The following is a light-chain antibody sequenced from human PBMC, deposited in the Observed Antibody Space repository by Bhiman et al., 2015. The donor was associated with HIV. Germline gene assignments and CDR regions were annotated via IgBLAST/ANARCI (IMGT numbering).Light chain of an antibody. CDR1: SSDVGGYNY. V-gene: IGLV2-11*01. CDR3: SSYTRSSTYV. CDR2: DVS. Sequence: QSALTQPRSVSGSPGQSVTISCTGTSSDVGGYNYVSWYQHHPGKAPKLMIYDVSKRPSGVPDRFSGSKSGNTASLTISGLQAEDEADYYCSSYTRSSTYVFGTGTKVTVL. J-gene: IGLJ1*01.